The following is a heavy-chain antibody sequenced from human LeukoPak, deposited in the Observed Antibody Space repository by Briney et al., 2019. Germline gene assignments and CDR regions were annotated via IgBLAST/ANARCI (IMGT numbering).Heavy chain of an antibody. V-gene: IGHV3-53*01. CDR3: ARKLTGIGGTASDY. CDR1: GFTVSSNY. J-gene: IGHJ4*02. Sequence: PGGSLRLSCAASGFTVSSNYMSWVRQAPGKGLEWVSVIYSGGSTYYADSVKGRFTISRDNSKNTLYLQMNSLRAEDTAVYYCARKLTGIGGTASDYWGQGTLVTVSS. D-gene: IGHD3-10*01. CDR2: IYSGGST.